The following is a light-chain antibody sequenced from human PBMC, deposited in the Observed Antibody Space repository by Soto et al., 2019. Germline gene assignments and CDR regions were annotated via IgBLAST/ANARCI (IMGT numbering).Light chain of an antibody. V-gene: IGLV3-27*01. CDR1: VLAKKY. J-gene: IGLJ2*01. CDR2: KDS. CDR3: YSAADNEAV. Sequence: SYELTQPSSVSVSPGQTARITCSGDVLAKKYARWFQQKPGQAPVLVIYKDSERPSGIPERFSGSSSGTTVTLTISGAQVEDEADYYCYSAADNEAVFGGGTQLTVL.